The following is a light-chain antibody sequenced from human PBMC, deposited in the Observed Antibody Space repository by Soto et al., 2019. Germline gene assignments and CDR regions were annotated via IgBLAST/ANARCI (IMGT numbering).Light chain of an antibody. J-gene: IGKJ4*02. V-gene: IGKV1-39*01. CDR1: PSISSY. CDR3: QQSYSTPFA. Sequence: DIQMTQSPSSLSASVGDRVTITCRATPSISSYLNWYQQKPGKAPKLLIYAASSLQSGDPSRFSGSGSGTDFTLTISSLQPEDFATYYCQQSYSTPFAFGGGTKVEIK. CDR2: AAS.